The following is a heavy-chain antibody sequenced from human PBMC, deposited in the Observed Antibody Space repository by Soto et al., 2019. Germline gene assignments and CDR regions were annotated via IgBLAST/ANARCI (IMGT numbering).Heavy chain of an antibody. D-gene: IGHD2-15*01. CDR3: VRPAYCSGGSCYRSPYFDY. Sequence: QVQLVESGGGVVQPGRSLRLSCAASGFTFSSYGMHWVRQAPGKGLEWVALIWYDGSNKYYADSVKGRFTISRDNSKNTLYVQMNSLRAEDMAVYYCVRPAYCSGGSCYRSPYFDYWGKGTLVTVFS. CDR1: GFTFSSYG. V-gene: IGHV3-33*01. J-gene: IGHJ4*02. CDR2: IWYDGSNK.